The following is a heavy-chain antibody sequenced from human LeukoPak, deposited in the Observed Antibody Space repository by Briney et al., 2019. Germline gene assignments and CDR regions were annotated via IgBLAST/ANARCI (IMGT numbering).Heavy chain of an antibody. CDR2: IIPIFGTA. V-gene: IGHV1-69*01. Sequence: SVKVSCKASGGTFSSYAISWVRQAPGQGLEWMGGIIPIFGTANYAQKFQGRVTITADESTSTAYMEVSSLRSEDTAVYYCARGGHCSTTSCSNYDGMDVWGQGTTLTVSS. D-gene: IGHD2-2*01. J-gene: IGHJ6*02. CDR1: GGTFSSYA. CDR3: ARGGHCSTTSCSNYDGMDV.